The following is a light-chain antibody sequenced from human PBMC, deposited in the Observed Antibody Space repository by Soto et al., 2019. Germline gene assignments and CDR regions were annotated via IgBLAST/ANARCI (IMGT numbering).Light chain of an antibody. CDR3: QQYYDWPT. Sequence: EIVMTQSPGTLSVSPGERATLSCRTSQSVSSKLAWYQQKPGQAPRLLIYGASTRATGVPARFSGSGSGTKFTLTISSLQSEDFAVYFCQQYYDWPTFGQGTKLDI. J-gene: IGKJ2*01. V-gene: IGKV3-15*01. CDR2: GAS. CDR1: QSVSSK.